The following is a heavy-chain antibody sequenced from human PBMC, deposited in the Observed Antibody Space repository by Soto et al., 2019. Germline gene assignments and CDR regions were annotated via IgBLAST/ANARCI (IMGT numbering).Heavy chain of an antibody. CDR1: GGSISGYY. Sequence: PSETLSLTCTVSGGSISGYYWSWIRQPPGKGLEWIGYMYNTGSTVYNPSFGSRVTISVDTSKNQFSLNLSSVTAADTAVYYCARVFYCTGGYSSLLDFWGQRILVTVYS. CDR3: ARVFYCTGGYSSLLDF. CDR2: MYNTGST. D-gene: IGHD2-8*02. J-gene: IGHJ4*02. V-gene: IGHV4-59*01.